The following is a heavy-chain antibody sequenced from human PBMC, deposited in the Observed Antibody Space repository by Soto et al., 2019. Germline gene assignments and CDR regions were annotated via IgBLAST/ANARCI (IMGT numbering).Heavy chain of an antibody. CDR3: AKLGAVAGNSDY. CDR1: GFTFSSYG. CDR2: ISYDGSNK. Sequence: PGGSLRLSCAASGFTFSSYGMHWVRQAPGKGLEWVAVISYDGSNKYYADSVKGRFTISRDNSKNTLYLQMNSLRAEDTAVYYCAKLGAVAGNSDYWGQGTLVTVSS. V-gene: IGHV3-30*18. J-gene: IGHJ4*02. D-gene: IGHD6-19*01.